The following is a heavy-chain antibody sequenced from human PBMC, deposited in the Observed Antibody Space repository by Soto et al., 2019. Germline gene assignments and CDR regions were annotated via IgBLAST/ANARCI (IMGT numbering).Heavy chain of an antibody. V-gene: IGHV3-23*01. CDR2: ISRSGDRT. Sequence: DVHLSQSVGGLVQPGGSLSLSCAASGFTFSDFAMSWVRQAPGKGLEWVATISRSGDRTFYADSVRGRLIVSRDNSKDALFLQLTNLRGDDSALYYCARPFPDRTYYYSGMDVWGQGTTVTVSS. CDR3: ARPFPDRTYYYSGMDV. CDR1: GFTFSDFA. J-gene: IGHJ6*02. D-gene: IGHD3-10*01.